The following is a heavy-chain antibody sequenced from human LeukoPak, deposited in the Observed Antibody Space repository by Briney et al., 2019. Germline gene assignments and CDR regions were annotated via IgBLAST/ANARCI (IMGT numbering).Heavy chain of an antibody. CDR1: GFTFSSYA. J-gene: IGHJ4*02. D-gene: IGHD3-22*01. CDR3: AKVPGYYDSSGYYRSSDY. CDR2: ISGSGGST. Sequence: GGSLRLSCAASGFTFSSYAMSWVRQAPGKGLEGVSAISGSGGSTYYADSVKGRFTISRDNSKNTLYLQMNSLRAEDTAVYYCAKVPGYYDSSGYYRSSDYWGQGTLVTVSS. V-gene: IGHV3-23*01.